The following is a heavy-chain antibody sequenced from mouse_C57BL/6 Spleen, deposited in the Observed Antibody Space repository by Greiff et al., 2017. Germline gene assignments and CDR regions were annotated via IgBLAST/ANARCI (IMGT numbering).Heavy chain of an antibody. CDR2: IDPSDSET. CDR1: GYTFTSYW. Sequence: QVQLKQPGAELVRPGSSVKLSCKASGYTFTSYWMHWVKQRPIQGLEWIGNIDPSDSETHYNQKFKDKATLTVDKSSSTAYMQLSSLTSEDSAVYYCARDHYYAMDYWGQGTSVTVSS. J-gene: IGHJ4*01. V-gene: IGHV1-52*01. CDR3: ARDHYYAMDY.